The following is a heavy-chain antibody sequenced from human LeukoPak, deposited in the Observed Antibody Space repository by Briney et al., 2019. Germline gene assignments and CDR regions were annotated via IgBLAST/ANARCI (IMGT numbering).Heavy chain of an antibody. CDR2: IYYSGST. J-gene: IGHJ4*02. D-gene: IGHD3-22*01. Sequence: SETLSLTCTVSGGSISSYYWSWIRQPPGKGLEWIGYIYYSGSTNYNPSLKSRVTISVDTSKNQFSLKLSPVTAADTAVYYCARGYDSSGYNYWGQGTLVTVSS. CDR3: ARGYDSSGYNY. V-gene: IGHV4-59*01. CDR1: GGSISSYY.